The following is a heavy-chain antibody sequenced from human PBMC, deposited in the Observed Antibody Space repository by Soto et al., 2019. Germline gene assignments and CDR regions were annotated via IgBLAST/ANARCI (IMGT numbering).Heavy chain of an antibody. D-gene: IGHD1-26*01. J-gene: IGHJ4*02. V-gene: IGHV4-30-2*01. CDR2: IYHSGST. CDR3: AREVAFSGSYFDY. Sequence: LRLSCAASGFTFDDYAMHWVRQAPGKGLEWIGYIYHSGSTYYNPSLKSRVTISVDRSKNQFSLKLSSVTAADTAVYYCAREVAFSGSYFDYWGQGTLVTVSS. CDR1: GFTFDDYA.